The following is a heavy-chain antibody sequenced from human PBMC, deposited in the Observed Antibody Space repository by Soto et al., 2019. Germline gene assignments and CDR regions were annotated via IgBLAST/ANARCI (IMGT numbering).Heavy chain of an antibody. CDR2: ISHEGSTE. CDR1: GFTFSNFA. J-gene: IGHJ4*02. CDR3: VRVMSRLRVLSLDPIAQVDFDH. V-gene: IGHV3-30-3*01. Sequence: GGSLRLSCAASGFTFSNFAMHWVRQAPGRGLEWVAVISHEGSTEYYTDSVKGRFSISRDNSKNTLYLEMTSLRVEDSALYRCVRVMSRLRVLSLDPIAQVDFDHRCPGTPVTLSS. D-gene: IGHD1-1*01.